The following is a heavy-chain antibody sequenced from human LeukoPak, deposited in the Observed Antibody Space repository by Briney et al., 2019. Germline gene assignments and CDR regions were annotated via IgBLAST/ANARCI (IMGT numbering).Heavy chain of an antibody. CDR1: GGHFATNW. CDR2: IYPGDSDT. Sequence: GGALQISCKGSGGHFATNWIGWGRQLPGKGLEGRGMIYPGDSDTRYSPSFQGQVTISVDKSINTAYLQWSSLKASDTAMYFCARPTYSTNWDYWGQGTLVTVSS. J-gene: IGHJ4*02. CDR3: ARPTYSTNWDY. V-gene: IGHV5-51*01. D-gene: IGHD6-13*01.